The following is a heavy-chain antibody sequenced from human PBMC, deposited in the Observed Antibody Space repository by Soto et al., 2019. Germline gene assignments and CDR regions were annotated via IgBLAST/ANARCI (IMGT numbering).Heavy chain of an antibody. D-gene: IGHD3-3*01. Sequence: EVQLVESGGGLVKPGGSLRLSCAASGFTFSSYSMNWVRQAPGKGLEWVSSISSSSSYIYYADSVKGRFTISRDNAKNSLYLQMNSLRAEDTAVHYCARDSNYDFWSGEKGWFDPWGHGTLVTVSS. CDR2: ISSSSSYI. CDR1: GFTFSSYS. CDR3: ARDSNYDFWSGEKGWFDP. J-gene: IGHJ5*02. V-gene: IGHV3-21*01.